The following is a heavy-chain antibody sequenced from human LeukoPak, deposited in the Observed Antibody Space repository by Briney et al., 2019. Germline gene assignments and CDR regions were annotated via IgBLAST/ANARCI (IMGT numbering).Heavy chain of an antibody. V-gene: IGHV3-73*01. CDR2: IRSKANSYAT. D-gene: IGHD6-19*01. CDR1: GFTFSGSA. Sequence: GGSLRLPCAASGFTFSGSAMHWVRQASGKGLEWVGRIRSKANSYATAYAASVKGRFTISRDDSKNTAYLQMNGLKTEDTAVYYCTSSIAVAGSQNFDYWGQGTLVTVSS. CDR3: TSSIAVAGSQNFDY. J-gene: IGHJ4*02.